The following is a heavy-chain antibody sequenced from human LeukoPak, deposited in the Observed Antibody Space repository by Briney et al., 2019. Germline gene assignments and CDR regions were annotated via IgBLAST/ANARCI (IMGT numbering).Heavy chain of an antibody. Sequence: GGSLRLSCAASGFTFDDYAMHWVRQAPGKGLEWVSGISWISGSIGYADSVKGRFTISRDNAKNSLYLQMNSLRAEDMALYYCAKDICGDILTGCQVDYWGQGTLVTVSS. CDR3: AKDICGDILTGCQVDY. J-gene: IGHJ4*02. CDR1: GFTFDDYA. CDR2: ISWISGSI. D-gene: IGHD3-9*01. V-gene: IGHV3-9*03.